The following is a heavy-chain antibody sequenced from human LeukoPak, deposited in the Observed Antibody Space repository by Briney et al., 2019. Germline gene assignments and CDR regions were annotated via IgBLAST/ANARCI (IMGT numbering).Heavy chain of an antibody. V-gene: IGHV1-46*01. J-gene: IGHJ4*02. Sequence: ASVKVSCKASGYTFTSYGISWVRQAPGQGLEWMGIINPSGGSTSYAQKFQGRVTMTRDTSTSTVYMELSSLRSEDTAVYYCARGLLRASYFDYWGQGTLVTVSS. CDR1: GYTFTSYG. CDR2: INPSGGST. CDR3: ARGLLRASYFDY.